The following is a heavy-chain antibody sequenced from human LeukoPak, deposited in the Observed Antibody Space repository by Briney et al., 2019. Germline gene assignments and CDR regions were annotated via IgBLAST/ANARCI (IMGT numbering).Heavy chain of an antibody. CDR1: GGSISSYY. CDR2: IYYSGST. V-gene: IGHV4-59*08. CDR3: ARQGYSSGEYYHMDV. Sequence: SETLSLTCTVSGGSISSYYWSWIRQPPGKGLEWIGYIYYSGSTNYNPSLKSRVTISVDTSKNQFSLKVSSVTAADTAVYYCARQGYSSGEYYHMDVWGKGTTVTVSS. J-gene: IGHJ6*03. D-gene: IGHD6-19*01.